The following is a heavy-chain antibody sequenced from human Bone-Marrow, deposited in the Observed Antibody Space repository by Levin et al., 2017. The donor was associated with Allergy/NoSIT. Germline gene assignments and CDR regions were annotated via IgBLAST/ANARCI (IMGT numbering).Heavy chain of an antibody. CDR2: IYWDDDK. D-gene: IGHD4-17*01. J-gene: IGHJ4*02. CDR1: GFSLSTSGVG. Sequence: ESGPTLVKPTQTLTLTCTFSGFSLSTSGVGVGWIRQPPGKALEWLALIYWDDDKRYSPSLKSRLTITKDTSKNQVVLTMTNMDPVDTATYYCAHRLRDWEHDYGDYPFNYWGQGTLVTVSS. CDR3: AHRLRDWEHDYGDYPFNY. V-gene: IGHV2-5*02.